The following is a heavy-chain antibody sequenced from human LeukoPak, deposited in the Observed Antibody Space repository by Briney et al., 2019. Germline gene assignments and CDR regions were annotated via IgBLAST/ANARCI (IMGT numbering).Heavy chain of an antibody. CDR2: ISYDGSNK. CDR3: ARELGIAAAPLDY. V-gene: IGHV3-30*03. CDR1: GFTFSSYG. D-gene: IGHD6-13*01. Sequence: GRSLRLSCAASGFTFSSYGMHWVRQAPGKGLEWVAVISYDGSNKYYADSVKGRFTISRDNSKNTLYLQMNSLRAEDTAVYYCARELGIAAAPLDYWGQGTLVTVSS. J-gene: IGHJ4*02.